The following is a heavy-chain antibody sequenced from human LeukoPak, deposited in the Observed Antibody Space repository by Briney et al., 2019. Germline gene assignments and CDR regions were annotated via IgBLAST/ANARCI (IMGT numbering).Heavy chain of an antibody. CDR2: ISRSGGSI. V-gene: IGHV3-21*01. Sequence: KPGGSLRLSCAASEFTFSSHSMNWVRQAPGKGLEWVSSISRSGGSIYYADSLKGRFTISRDNAKNSLYLQMSSLRAEDTAVYFCARSLKVSAALDVFDIWGQGTMVTVSS. D-gene: IGHD2-2*01. CDR3: ARSLKVSAALDVFDI. CDR1: EFTFSSHS. J-gene: IGHJ3*02.